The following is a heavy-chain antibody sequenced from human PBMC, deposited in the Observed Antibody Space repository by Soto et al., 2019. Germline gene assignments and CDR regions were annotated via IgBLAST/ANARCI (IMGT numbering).Heavy chain of an antibody. D-gene: IGHD4-17*01. V-gene: IGHV3-48*01. J-gene: IGHJ4*02. CDR1: GFTFSSYA. Sequence: GGSLRLSCAASGFTFSSYAMNWVRQAPGKGLEWISYIGTSSGSTLYADSVKGRFTISRDNAKNTLFLQMNSLRAEDTAVYYCANRPLYGDYRRDYFDYWGQGTLVTVSS. CDR3: ANRPLYGDYRRDYFDY. CDR2: IGTSSGST.